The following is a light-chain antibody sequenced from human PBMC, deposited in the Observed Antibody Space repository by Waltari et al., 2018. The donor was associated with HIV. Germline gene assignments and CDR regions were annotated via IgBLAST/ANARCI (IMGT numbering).Light chain of an antibody. CDR1: QGLSDW. CDR2: KTS. CDR3: QHYHLFSWT. Sequence: DIQMSQPTSTMSAYVGDRITIPCRASQGLSDWLAWYQQRPGKAPKLLIYKTSRLESGVPSRFSGSGSGTEFALTISSLQPDDFATYYCQHYHLFSWTFGQGTKV. V-gene: IGKV1-5*03. J-gene: IGKJ1*01.